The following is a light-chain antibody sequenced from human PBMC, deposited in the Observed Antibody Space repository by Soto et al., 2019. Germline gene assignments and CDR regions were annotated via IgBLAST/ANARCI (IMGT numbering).Light chain of an antibody. Sequence: DIQMTQSPSSLSASVGDRVTISCQASQHINKRLNWYQHKPGKAPQLLIFDASNLATGVPSRFSGSGSGTHFTFTISIVQPEDFATYYCHQYHNFPITFGQGTRWRL. CDR1: QHINKR. CDR2: DAS. V-gene: IGKV1-33*01. J-gene: IGKJ5*01. CDR3: HQYHNFPIT.